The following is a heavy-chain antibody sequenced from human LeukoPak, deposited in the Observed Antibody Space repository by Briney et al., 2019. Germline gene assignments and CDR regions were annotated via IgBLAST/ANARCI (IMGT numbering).Heavy chain of an antibody. D-gene: IGHD1-7*01. CDR2: INAGNGNT. Sequence: ASVKVSCKASGCGFTGYYMHWVRQAPGQGLEWMGWINAGNGNTKYSQKFQGRVTITRDTSASTAYMELSSLRSDDTAVYYCARGITGTTGAFDIWGQGTMVTVSS. V-gene: IGHV1/OR15-3*02. J-gene: IGHJ3*02. CDR1: GCGFTGYY. CDR3: ARGITGTTGAFDI.